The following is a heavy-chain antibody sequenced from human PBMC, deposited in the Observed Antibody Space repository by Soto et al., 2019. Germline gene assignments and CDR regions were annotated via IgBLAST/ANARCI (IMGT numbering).Heavy chain of an antibody. Sequence: QVQLVQSGAEVKKPGDSVKVSCKASGYTFTSYGISWVRQAPGQVLEWMGWISAYNGKTNYAQKLQGRVTMTTDTSTSTAYMELRSLRSDDTAVYYCARDRQYTYYYYYGMDVWGQGPTVTVSS. CDR2: ISAYNGKT. CDR3: ARDRQYTYYYYYGMDV. J-gene: IGHJ6*02. CDR1: GYTFTSYG. V-gene: IGHV1-18*04. D-gene: IGHD4-4*01.